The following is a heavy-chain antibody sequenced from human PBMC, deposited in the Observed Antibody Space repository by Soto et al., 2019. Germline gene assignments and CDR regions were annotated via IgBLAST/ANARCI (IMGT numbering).Heavy chain of an antibody. CDR1: GFTFSSYW. Sequence: GGSLRLSCAASGFTFSSYWMSWVRQAPGKGLEWVANIKQDGSGKYYVDSVKGRFTISRDNAKNSLYLQMNSLRAEDTAVYYCARGTSRGYFDYWGQGTLVTVSS. D-gene: IGHD3-16*01. CDR3: ARGTSRGYFDY. J-gene: IGHJ4*02. V-gene: IGHV3-7*03. CDR2: IKQDGSGK.